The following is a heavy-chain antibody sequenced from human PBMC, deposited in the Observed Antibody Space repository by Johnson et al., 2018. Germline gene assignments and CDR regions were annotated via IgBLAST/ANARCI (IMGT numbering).Heavy chain of an antibody. CDR2: VTWDGGST. CDR1: GFAFNEYT. Sequence: EVQLVETGGAVVQPGGSLRLSCAASGFAFNEYTMHWFRQFPGQGLEWVSLVTWDGGSTFYADFVKGRFTISRNNRKNSLYLQMSSLGTEDTAFYYCAKEKDRLIDSCGQGTPVTVSS. V-gene: IGHV3-43*01. CDR3: AKEKDRLIDS. J-gene: IGHJ4*02.